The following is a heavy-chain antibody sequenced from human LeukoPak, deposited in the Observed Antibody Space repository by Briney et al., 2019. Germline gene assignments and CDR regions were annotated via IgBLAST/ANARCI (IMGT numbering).Heavy chain of an antibody. V-gene: IGHV3-30-3*01. CDR2: ISYDGSNK. J-gene: IGHJ4*02. Sequence: PGGSLRLSCAASGFTFSSYAMHWVRQAPGKGLEWVAVISYDGSNKYYADSVKGRFTISRDNSKNTLYLQMNSLRAEDTAVYYCARGYCSGGSCYYVYWGQGTLVTVSS. CDR1: GFTFSSYA. CDR3: ARGYCSGGSCYYVY. D-gene: IGHD2-15*01.